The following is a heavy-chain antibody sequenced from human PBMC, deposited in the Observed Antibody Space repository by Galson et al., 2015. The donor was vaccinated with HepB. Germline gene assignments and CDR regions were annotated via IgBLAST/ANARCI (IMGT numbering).Heavy chain of an antibody. CDR1: GFTFSSYS. V-gene: IGHV3-21*01. Sequence: SLRLSCAASGFTFSSYSMNWVRQAPGKGLEWVSSISSSYIYYADSVTGRFTISRENAKNSLYLQMNSLRAEDTAVYYCARGRVVAGTSDYFDYWGQGTLVTVSS. D-gene: IGHD6-19*01. CDR2: ISSSYI. CDR3: ARGRVVAGTSDYFDY. J-gene: IGHJ4*02.